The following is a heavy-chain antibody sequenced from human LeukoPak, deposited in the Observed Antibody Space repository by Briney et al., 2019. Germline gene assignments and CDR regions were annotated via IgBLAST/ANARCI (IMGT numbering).Heavy chain of an antibody. V-gene: IGHV4-30-2*01. CDR2: LYHSGNI. J-gene: IGHJ3*01. CDR3: ARDRIDAFDF. Sequence: SETLSLTCAVSGDSINSGGYSWNWIRQAPGKGLEWIGRLYHSGNIYYNPSLNSRVTISVDRSKNQLSLSLSSVTAADTAVYFCARDRIDAFDFWGQGTMATVSS. CDR1: GDSINSGGYS.